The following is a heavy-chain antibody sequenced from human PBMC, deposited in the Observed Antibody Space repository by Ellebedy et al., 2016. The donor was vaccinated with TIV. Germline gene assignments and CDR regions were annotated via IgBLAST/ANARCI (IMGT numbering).Heavy chain of an antibody. D-gene: IGHD6-6*01. Sequence: GGSLRLXXAASGFTFSSYAMSWVRQAPGKGLEWVSAISGSGGSTYYADSVKGRFTISRDNSKNTLYLQMNSLRAEDTAVYYCARAAREQLVRYYYYMDVWGKGTTVTVSS. CDR2: ISGSGGST. CDR1: GFTFSSYA. CDR3: ARAAREQLVRYYYYMDV. V-gene: IGHV3-23*01. J-gene: IGHJ6*03.